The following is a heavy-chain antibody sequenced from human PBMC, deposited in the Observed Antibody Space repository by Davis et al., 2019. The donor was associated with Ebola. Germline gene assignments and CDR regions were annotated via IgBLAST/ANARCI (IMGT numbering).Heavy chain of an antibody. CDR2: TYYTSKWFN. V-gene: IGHV6-1*01. D-gene: IGHD1-26*01. CDR3: VRGWGRTGMGV. Sequence: PSETLSLTCAISGDSVSGTSGAWNWIGQSPSRGLEWLGRTYYTSKWFNHYAESVKSRITINPDTSKNQFSLQLNSVTPEDTAVYYCVRGWGRTGMGVWGQGTTVTVSS. J-gene: IGHJ6*02. CDR1: GDSVSGTSGA.